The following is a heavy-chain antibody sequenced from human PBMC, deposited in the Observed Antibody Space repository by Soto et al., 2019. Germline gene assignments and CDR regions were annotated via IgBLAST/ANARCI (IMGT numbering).Heavy chain of an antibody. V-gene: IGHV3-15*07. CDR3: TTDADYVWEATDYDAFDI. Sequence: GESLKISCAASGFTFSNAWMNWVRQAPGKGLEWVGRIKSKTDGGTTDYAAPVKGRFTISRDDSKNTLYLQMNSLKTEDTAVYYCTTDADYVWEATDYDAFDIWGQGTMVTVSS. J-gene: IGHJ3*02. CDR1: GFTFSNAW. D-gene: IGHD3-16*01. CDR2: IKSKTDGGTT.